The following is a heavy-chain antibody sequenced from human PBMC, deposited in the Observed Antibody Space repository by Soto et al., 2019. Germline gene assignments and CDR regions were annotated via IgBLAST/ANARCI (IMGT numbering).Heavy chain of an antibody. CDR2: VNPNTGNT. Sequence: QVQLVQSGAEVKKPGASVKVSCTGSGYTFRSYDIHWVRQATGQGLEWMGWVNPNTGNTGYAQKFQGRVTMTRDMSKSSAYMEVNSLTSEDTAIYYWAGAYGAGSFDFWGQGTLVSVSS. J-gene: IGHJ5*01. CDR1: GYTFRSYD. D-gene: IGHD3-10*01. V-gene: IGHV1-8*01. CDR3: AGAYGAGSFDF.